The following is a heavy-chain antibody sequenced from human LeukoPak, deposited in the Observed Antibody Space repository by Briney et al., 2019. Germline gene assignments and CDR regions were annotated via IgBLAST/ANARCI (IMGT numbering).Heavy chain of an antibody. D-gene: IGHD1-26*01. CDR3: ARGEGYRDYYYYYMDV. CDR2: ISYDGSNK. V-gene: IGHV3-30*01. Sequence: GGSLRLSCAASGFTFSSYAMHWVRQAPGKGLEWVAVISYDGSNKYYADSVKGRFTISRDSSKNTLYLQMNSLRAEDTAVYYCARGEGYRDYYYYYMDVWGKGTTVTVSS. J-gene: IGHJ6*03. CDR1: GFTFSSYA.